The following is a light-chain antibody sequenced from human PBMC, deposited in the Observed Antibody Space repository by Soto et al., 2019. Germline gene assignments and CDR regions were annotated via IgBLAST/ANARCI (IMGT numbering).Light chain of an antibody. CDR1: ASDIGNYNY. CDR3: NSYSGHNNYV. CDR2: GVS. V-gene: IGLV2-14*01. J-gene: IGLJ1*01. Sequence: QSALTQPASVSGSPGQSITISCSGAASDIGNYNYVSWYQVHTGQAPKLLIYGVSNRPSGVSNRFSGSKSGNAASLTISGLQAEDEADYYCNSYSGHNNYVFATGTKLTVL.